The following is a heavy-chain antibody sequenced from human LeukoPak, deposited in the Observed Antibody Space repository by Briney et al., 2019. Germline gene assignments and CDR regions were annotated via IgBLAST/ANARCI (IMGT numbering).Heavy chain of an antibody. CDR3: ARRRYDWGGDFAN. D-gene: IGHD3-16*01. CDR2: IGGGGTL. J-gene: IGHJ4*02. V-gene: IGHV3-23*01. Sequence: GGSLRLSCAASGLTVSGYAMGWVRQAPGKGLEWVSAIGGGGTLYYADSVKGRFSISRDISKNTLLLQMNSLRAEDTAVYYCARRRYDWGGDFANWGQGTLVTVSS. CDR1: GLTVSGYA.